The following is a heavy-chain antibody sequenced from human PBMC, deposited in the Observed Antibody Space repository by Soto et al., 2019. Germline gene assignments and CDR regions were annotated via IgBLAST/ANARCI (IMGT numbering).Heavy chain of an antibody. J-gene: IGHJ4*02. CDR1: GFSVSDYY. V-gene: IGHV3-53*01. CDR2: IYSGRTT. D-gene: IGHD3-3*01. Sequence: GGSLRLSCAASGFSVSDYYMNWVRQAPGKGLEWVSIIYSGRTTYYADSVKGRFTISRDDSKNTLYLQMNSLRPEGTALYYCVRGPADSMLRLLEWPYGDYWGQGTLVTVSS. CDR3: VRGPADSMLRLLEWPYGDY.